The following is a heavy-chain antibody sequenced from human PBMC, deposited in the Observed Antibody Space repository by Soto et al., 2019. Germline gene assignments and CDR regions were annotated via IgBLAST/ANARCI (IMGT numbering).Heavy chain of an antibody. CDR3: SGVAVDTDSYYYCYGMDV. V-gene: IGHV1-46*04. Sequence: GASVKVSCKASGYTFTSYYMHWVRQAPGQGLEWMGIINPSGGSTSYAQKLQGRVTMTRDTSTSTVYMELSSLRSEDTAVYYCSGVAVDTDSYYYCYGMDVWGQGTTVTVSS. D-gene: IGHD5-18*01. J-gene: IGHJ6*02. CDR1: GYTFTSYY. CDR2: INPSGGST.